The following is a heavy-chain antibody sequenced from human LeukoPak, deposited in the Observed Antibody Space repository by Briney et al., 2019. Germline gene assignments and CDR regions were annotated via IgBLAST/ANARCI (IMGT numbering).Heavy chain of an antibody. Sequence: SEALSLTCTVSGGSMTHYFWNWIRQPPGKGLEWIGYTHTSGSPDYSRSLKSRVTISLDTSKNQFSLMLSSVTAADTAVYFCARATQRYCSGTTCFPYWFDTWGQGTLATVSS. CDR1: GGSMTHYF. D-gene: IGHD2-2*01. CDR3: ARATQRYCSGTTCFPYWFDT. CDR2: THTSGSP. J-gene: IGHJ5*02. V-gene: IGHV4-4*09.